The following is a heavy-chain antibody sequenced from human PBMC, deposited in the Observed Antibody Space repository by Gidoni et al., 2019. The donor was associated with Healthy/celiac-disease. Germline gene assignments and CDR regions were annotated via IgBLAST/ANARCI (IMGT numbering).Heavy chain of an antibody. D-gene: IGHD2-2*01. CDR3: ARDHDGSTPFLYGMDV. Sequence: QVQLQESGPGLVKPSQTLSLTCTVSGGSISSGRYYWSWIRQPAGKGLEWIGRIYTSGSTNYNPSLKSRVTISVDTSKNQFSLKLSSVTAADTAVYYCARDHDGSTPFLYGMDVWGQGTTVTVSS. CDR2: IYTSGST. V-gene: IGHV4-61*02. CDR1: GGSISSGRYY. J-gene: IGHJ6*02.